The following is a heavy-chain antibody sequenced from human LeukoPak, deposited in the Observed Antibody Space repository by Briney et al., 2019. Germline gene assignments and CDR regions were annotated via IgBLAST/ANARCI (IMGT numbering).Heavy chain of an antibody. D-gene: IGHD6-13*01. Sequence: PSETLSLTCAVYGGPFSGYYWSWIRQPPGKGLEWIGEINHSGSTNYNPSLKSRVTISVDTSKNQFSLKLSSVTAADTAVYYCARGSAWAAAGTMYNWFDPWGQGTLVTVSS. CDR3: ARGSAWAAAGTMYNWFDP. CDR2: INHSGST. J-gene: IGHJ5*02. V-gene: IGHV4-34*01. CDR1: GGPFSGYY.